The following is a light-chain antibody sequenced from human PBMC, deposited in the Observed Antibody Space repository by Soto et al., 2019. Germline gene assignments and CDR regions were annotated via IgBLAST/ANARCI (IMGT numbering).Light chain of an antibody. CDR3: ATWDDNMDGLV. V-gene: IGLV1-44*01. CDR1: SSNVAAKP. Sequence: QSVLTQPPSASGTPGQRVTISCSGSSSNVAAKPVNWYQVLPETAPKLLIYTNNQRPSGVPDRFSGSQSGTSASLAIIGLQSEDEADYYCATWDDNMDGLVFGGGTKLTVL. J-gene: IGLJ2*01. CDR2: TNN.